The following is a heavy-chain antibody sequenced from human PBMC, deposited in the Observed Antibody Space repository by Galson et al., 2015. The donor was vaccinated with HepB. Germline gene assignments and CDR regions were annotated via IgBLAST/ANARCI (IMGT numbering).Heavy chain of an antibody. J-gene: IGHJ5*02. CDR1: GDSVSSNSAA. CDR3: VRDLDCGGECNWFDP. CDR2: TYYRSKWYN. V-gene: IGHV6-1*01. D-gene: IGHD2-21*01. Sequence: CAISGDSVSSNSAAWNWIRQSPSRGLEWLGRTYYRSKWYNDYAVSVKSRITINPDTSKNQFSLQLNSVTPEYTAVYYCVRDLDCGGECNWFDPWGQGTLVTVSS.